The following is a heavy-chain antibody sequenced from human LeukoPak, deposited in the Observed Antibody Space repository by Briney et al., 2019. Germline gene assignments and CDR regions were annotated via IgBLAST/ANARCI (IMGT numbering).Heavy chain of an antibody. CDR1: GYTFSNFG. CDR3: ARDGTSTDDY. V-gene: IGHV1-18*01. Sequence: APVKVSCKTSGYTFSNFGISWVRQAPGQGLEWMGWISGNNDNPNYGRKFQGRFTMTTDSSTSTAYMELRNLRSDDTAVYYCARDGTSTDDYWGQGTLVTVSS. D-gene: IGHD2-2*01. CDR2: ISGNNDNP. J-gene: IGHJ4*02.